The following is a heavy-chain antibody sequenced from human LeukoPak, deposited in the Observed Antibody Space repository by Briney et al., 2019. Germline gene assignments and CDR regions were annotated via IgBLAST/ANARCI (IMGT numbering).Heavy chain of an antibody. J-gene: IGHJ4*02. V-gene: IGHV3-53*01. CDR3: ARAGRDGYNYADH. CDR2: IYSGGST. Sequence: PGGSLRLSCAASGLTLSSNYMSWVRQAPGKGLEWVSVIYSGGSTYYADSVKGRFTISRDNSKNTLYLQMNSLRAEDTAVYYCARAGRDGYNYADHWGQGTLVTVSS. CDR1: GLTLSSNY. D-gene: IGHD5-24*01.